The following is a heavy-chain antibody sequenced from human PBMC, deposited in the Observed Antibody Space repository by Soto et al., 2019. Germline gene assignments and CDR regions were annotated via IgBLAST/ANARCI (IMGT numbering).Heavy chain of an antibody. CDR1: GYTFTSYY. CDR2: INPSGGST. D-gene: IGHD6-13*01. V-gene: IGHV1-46*01. Sequence: QVQLVQSGAEVKKPGASVKVSCKASGYTFTSYYMHWVRQAPGQGLEWMGIINPSGGSTSYAQKFQGRVTMTRDTSTSTVYMELSSLRSEDSAVYYCARVGSSTNFDYWGQGTLVTVSS. CDR3: ARVGSSTNFDY. J-gene: IGHJ4*02.